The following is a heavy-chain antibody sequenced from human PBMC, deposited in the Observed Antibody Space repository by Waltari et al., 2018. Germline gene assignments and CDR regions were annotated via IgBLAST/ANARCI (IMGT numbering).Heavy chain of an antibody. CDR2: ISTTSTFI. V-gene: IGHV3-21*01. D-gene: IGHD1-1*01. Sequence: ELQVVQSGGGLVKPGGSLRLSCVVSGFRFSDFDMNWVRQAPGKGLEWVSSISTTSTFINYGDSVKGRFTISRDNAQNSLFLQMDSLRVEDTAVYYCARRQVEPPYFYYLDVWGKGTTVTVSS. CDR1: GFRFSDFD. J-gene: IGHJ6*03. CDR3: ARRQVEPPYFYYLDV.